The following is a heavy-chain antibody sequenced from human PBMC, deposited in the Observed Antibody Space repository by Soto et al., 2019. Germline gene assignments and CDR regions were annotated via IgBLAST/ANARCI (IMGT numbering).Heavy chain of an antibody. CDR2: IYYSGST. D-gene: IGHD3-10*01. V-gene: IGHV4-59*01. J-gene: IGHJ5*02. CDR3: ARSPQSRGAPWWFDP. Sequence: SETLSLTCTVPGGSISSYYWSWIRQPPGKGLEWIGYIYYSGSTNYNPSLKSRVTISVDTSKNQFSLKLSSVTAADTAVYYCARSPQSRGAPWWFDPWGQGTLVTVSS. CDR1: GGSISSYY.